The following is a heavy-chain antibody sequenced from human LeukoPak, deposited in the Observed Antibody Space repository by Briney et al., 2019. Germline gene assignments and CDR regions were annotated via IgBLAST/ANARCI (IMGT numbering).Heavy chain of an antibody. D-gene: IGHD3-16*01. CDR2: IGGLSTYI. CDR1: GFTFSTYT. V-gene: IGHV3-21*01. CDR3: AKADRGTFDI. J-gene: IGHJ3*02. Sequence: PGGSLRLSCAASGFTFSTYTMNWVRQAPGEGLEWVSPIGGLSTYIYYADSVKGRFTISRDNAENSLYLQMDSLRAEDTAMYYCAKADRGTFDIWGQGTMVTVSS.